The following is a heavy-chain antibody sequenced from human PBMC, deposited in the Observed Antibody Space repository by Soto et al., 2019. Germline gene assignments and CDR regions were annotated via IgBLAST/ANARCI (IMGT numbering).Heavy chain of an antibody. J-gene: IGHJ4*02. V-gene: IGHV4-34*01. Sequence: SETLSLTCAVYGGSFSGYYWSWIRQPPGKGLEWIGEINHSGSTNYNPSLKSRVTISVDTSKNQFSLKLSSVTAADTAVYYCARAHRTYGSGSYFDYWGQGTLVTVSS. CDR1: GGSFSGYY. D-gene: IGHD3-10*01. CDR3: ARAHRTYGSGSYFDY. CDR2: INHSGST.